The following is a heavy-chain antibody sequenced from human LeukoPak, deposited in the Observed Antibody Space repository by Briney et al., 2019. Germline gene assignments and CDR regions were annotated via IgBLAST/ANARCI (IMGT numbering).Heavy chain of an antibody. CDR2: ITAYNNNT. Sequence: ASVKVSCKASGYTFANFSISWLRQAPGQGLEWMGWITAYNNNTNYAQNFQDRLTMTRDTSTSTAYMELRSLRSDDTAVYYCARGEGWFDPWGQGTLVTVSS. J-gene: IGHJ5*02. CDR3: ARGEGWFDP. V-gene: IGHV1-18*01. CDR1: GYTFANFS.